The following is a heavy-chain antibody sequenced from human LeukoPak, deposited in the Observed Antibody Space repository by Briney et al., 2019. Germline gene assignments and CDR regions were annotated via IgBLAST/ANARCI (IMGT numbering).Heavy chain of an antibody. D-gene: IGHD3-3*01. CDR1: GYTFTGYY. CDR3: ARAGRLRFLEWLPRPTLKHDAFDI. CDR2: INPNSGGT. V-gene: IGHV1-2*02. J-gene: IGHJ3*02. Sequence: GASVKVSCKASGYTFTGYYMHWVRQAPGQGLEWMGWINPNSGGTNYAQKFQGRVTMTRDTSVSTAYMELSRLRSDDTAVYYCARAGRLRFLEWLPRPTLKHDAFDIWGQGTMVTVSS.